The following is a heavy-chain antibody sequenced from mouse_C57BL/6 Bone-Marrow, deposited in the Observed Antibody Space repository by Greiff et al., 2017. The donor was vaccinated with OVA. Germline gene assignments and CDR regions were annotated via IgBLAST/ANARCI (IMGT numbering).Heavy chain of an antibody. Sequence: QVQLQQSGPGLVAPSQSLSLTCTVSGFSLTSYAISWVRQPPGKGLEWLGVIWTGGGTNYNSAATYRLSISKDSAKSQVFLKMNSLQTDDTARYYCAGNWGSYPAGFAYWGQGTLVTVSA. CDR3: AGNWGSYPAGFAY. V-gene: IGHV2-9-1*01. J-gene: IGHJ3*01. D-gene: IGHD1-1*02. CDR2: IWTGGGT. CDR1: GFSLTSYA.